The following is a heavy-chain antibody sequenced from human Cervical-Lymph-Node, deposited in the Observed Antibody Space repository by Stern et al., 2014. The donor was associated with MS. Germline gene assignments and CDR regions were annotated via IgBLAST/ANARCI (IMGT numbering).Heavy chain of an antibody. J-gene: IGHJ4*02. Sequence: VQLVESGGGVVQPGRSLRLSCAASGFSFSRFAMHWVRQAPGKGLEWVALISYDGSTPYYAESVTGRFTITRNNFKNTLYLQMNSLRAEDTAVYYCASAYSSSHYYFDYWGQGTLVTVSS. CDR2: ISYDGSTP. CDR3: ASAYSSSHYYFDY. CDR1: GFSFSRFA. D-gene: IGHD6-13*01. V-gene: IGHV3-33*01.